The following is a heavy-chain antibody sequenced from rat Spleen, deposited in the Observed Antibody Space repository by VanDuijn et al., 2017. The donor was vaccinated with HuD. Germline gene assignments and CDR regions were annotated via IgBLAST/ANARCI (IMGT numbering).Heavy chain of an antibody. CDR1: GFTFSNTW. CDR3: TRIYYYDGSYYRDLYWYFDF. J-gene: IGHJ1*01. Sequence: EVQLVETGGGLVQPGSSLKLSCATSGFTFSNTWMNWVRQAPGKGLEWVALIKDKYSNYEANYAESVKGRFTISRDDSKSRVYLQMNTLRDQDTATYYCTRIYYYDGSYYRDLYWYFDFWGPGTMVTVSS. V-gene: IGHV6-5*01. CDR2: IKDKYSNYEA. D-gene: IGHD1-12*02.